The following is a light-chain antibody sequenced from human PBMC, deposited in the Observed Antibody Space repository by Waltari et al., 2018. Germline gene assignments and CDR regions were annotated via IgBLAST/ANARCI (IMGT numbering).Light chain of an antibody. J-gene: IGKJ5*01. V-gene: IGKV3-20*01. CDR3: QQYGSSPIT. CDR1: QDVSNNY. Sequence: EIVLTQSPGTLSLSPGERATLSCRASQDVSNNYLAWYQQKPGQAPRLLRYSASTTPTDIPDRFSGSGSGTDFTFTISRLEPEDFAVYYCQQYGSSPITFGQGTRLEIK. CDR2: SAS.